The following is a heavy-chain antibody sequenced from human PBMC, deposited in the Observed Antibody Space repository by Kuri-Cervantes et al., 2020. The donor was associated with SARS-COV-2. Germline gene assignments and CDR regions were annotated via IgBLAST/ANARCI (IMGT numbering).Heavy chain of an antibody. CDR2: INPNSGGT. V-gene: IGHV1-2*02. CDR1: GYTFTGYY. Sequence: ASVKVSCKASGYTFTGYYMHWVRQAPGQGLEWMGWINPNSGGTNYAQKFQGRVTMTRDTTISTAYMELSRLRSDDTAVYYCARDSSIVVVPAAPFDYWGQGTLVTVSS. D-gene: IGHD2-2*01. CDR3: ARDSSIVVVPAAPFDY. J-gene: IGHJ4*02.